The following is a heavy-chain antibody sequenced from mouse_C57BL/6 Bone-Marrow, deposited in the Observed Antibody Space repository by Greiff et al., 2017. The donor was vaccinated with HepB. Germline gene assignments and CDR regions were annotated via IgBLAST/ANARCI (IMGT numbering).Heavy chain of an antibody. CDR3: ARDRKWLLPFDY. CDR1: GFTFSDYY. J-gene: IGHJ2*01. Sequence: EVQVVESEGGLVQPGSSMKLSCTASGFTFSDYYMAWVRQVPEKGLEWVANINYDGSSTYYLDSLKSRFIISRDNAKNILYLQMSHLKSEDTAMYYCARDRKWLLPFDYWGQGTTLTVSS. D-gene: IGHD2-3*01. V-gene: IGHV5-16*01. CDR2: INYDGSST.